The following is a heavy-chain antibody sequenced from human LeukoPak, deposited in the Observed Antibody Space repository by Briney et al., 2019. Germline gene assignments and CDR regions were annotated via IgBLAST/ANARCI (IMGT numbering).Heavy chain of an antibody. CDR2: TYYRSKWYN. CDR1: GDSVSGNSAA. D-gene: IGHD3-10*01. J-gene: IGHJ4*02. CDR3: AREPALTYYYGSGSYYNGYYFDY. Sequence: SQTPSLTCAISGDSVSGNSAAWNWIRQSPSRGLEWLGRTYYRSKWYNDYAVSVKSRITINPDTSKNQFSLQLNSVTPEDTAVYYCAREPALTYYYGSGSYYNGYYFDYWGQGTLVTVSS. V-gene: IGHV6-1*01.